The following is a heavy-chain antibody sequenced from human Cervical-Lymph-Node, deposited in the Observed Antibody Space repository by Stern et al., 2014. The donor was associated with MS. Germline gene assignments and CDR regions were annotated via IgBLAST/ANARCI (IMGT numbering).Heavy chain of an antibody. CDR2: LSGHGDDT. V-gene: IGHV3-23*04. CDR3: AKVHDYGDPDY. D-gene: IGHD4-17*01. J-gene: IGHJ4*02. Sequence: EVQLVESGGTWVQPGGSLRLSCAASGFTFSSYAMSWVRQAPGKGLERVSTLSGHGDDTYYADSVKGRFTISRDISKNTLYLQMNSLRAEDTAVYYCAKVHDYGDPDYWGQGTLVTVSS. CDR1: GFTFSSYA.